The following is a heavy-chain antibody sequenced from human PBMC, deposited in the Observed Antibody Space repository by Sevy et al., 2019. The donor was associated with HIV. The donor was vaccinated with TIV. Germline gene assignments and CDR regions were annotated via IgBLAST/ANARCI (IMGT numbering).Heavy chain of an antibody. D-gene: IGHD3-16*01. V-gene: IGHV4-38-2*02. J-gene: IGHJ6*02. CDR1: GYSISSGYY. CDR3: ARDKITFGGVIANYYYYGMDV. CDR2: IYHSGST. Sequence: SETLSLTCTVSGYSISSGYYWGWIRQPPGKGLESLGSIYHSGSTYYNPSLKRRVTISVDTSKNQFSLKLSSVTAADTAVYYCARDKITFGGVIANYYYYGMDVWGQGTTVTVSS.